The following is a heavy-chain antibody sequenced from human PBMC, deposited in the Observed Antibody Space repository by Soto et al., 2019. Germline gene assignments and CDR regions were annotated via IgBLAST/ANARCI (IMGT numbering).Heavy chain of an antibody. CDR1: GYTFTSYA. V-gene: IGHV1-3*01. Sequence: ASVKVSCKASGYTFTSYAMHWVRQAPGQRLEWMGWINAGNGNTKYSQKFQGRVTITRDTSASTAYMELSSLRSEDTAVYHCARDKLWDSSGYYYRDYWGQGTLVTVSS. CDR2: INAGNGNT. CDR3: ARDKLWDSSGYYYRDY. D-gene: IGHD3-22*01. J-gene: IGHJ4*02.